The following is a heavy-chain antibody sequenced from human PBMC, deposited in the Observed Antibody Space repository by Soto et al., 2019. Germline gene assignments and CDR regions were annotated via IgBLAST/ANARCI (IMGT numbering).Heavy chain of an antibody. V-gene: IGHV1-46*01. CDR2: INPNGGSA. CDR1: GYTFTSFY. CDR3: ARGLTSGDY. J-gene: IGHJ4*02. Sequence: QVQLVQSGAEVKNPGASVKVSCKASGYTFTSFYIHWVRQAPGQGLEWMSIINPNGGSANYAQNLQGRVTLTRDTSTNTVYMELSSLRSEDTAVYYCARGLTSGDYLGQGTLVTVSS.